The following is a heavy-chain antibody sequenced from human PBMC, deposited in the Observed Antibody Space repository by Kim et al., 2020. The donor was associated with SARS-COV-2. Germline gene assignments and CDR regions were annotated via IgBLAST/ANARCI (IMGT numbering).Heavy chain of an antibody. CDR1: GGSISSYY. D-gene: IGHD6-19*01. J-gene: IGHJ3*02. Sequence: SETLSLTCTVSGGSISSYYWSWIRQPPGKGLEWIGYIYYSGSTNYNPSLKSRVTISVDTSKNQFSLKLSSVTAADTAVYYCARRGDSSGWYYDAFDIWGQGTMVTVSS. V-gene: IGHV4-59*08. CDR2: IYYSGST. CDR3: ARRGDSSGWYYDAFDI.